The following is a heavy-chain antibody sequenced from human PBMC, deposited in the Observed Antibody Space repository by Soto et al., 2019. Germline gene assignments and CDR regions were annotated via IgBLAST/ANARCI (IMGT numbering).Heavy chain of an antibody. D-gene: IGHD3-10*01. Sequence: EMQLVESGGGLVQPGGSLRLSCAASGFTVSNNYMSWVRQAPGKGLEWVSVIYSGGSTYYVDSVKGRFTISRHNSKNTLYLQMDSLRAEDTAVYYCANAGEDGDYFDYWGQGTLVTVSS. CDR3: ANAGEDGDYFDY. CDR1: GFTVSNNY. V-gene: IGHV3-53*04. J-gene: IGHJ4*02. CDR2: IYSGGST.